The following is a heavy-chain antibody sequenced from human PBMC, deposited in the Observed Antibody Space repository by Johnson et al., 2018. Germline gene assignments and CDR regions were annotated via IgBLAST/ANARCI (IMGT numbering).Heavy chain of an antibody. D-gene: IGHD5-18*01. Sequence: VQLVQSGAEVKKPGSSVKVSCKTSGGTFSSFPLTWVRQAPGQGLEWMGRIIPIVGSTYYAQTFHGRVTITADTSTSTAYMELSSLRSDDTAVYYCARGEVESDYSNGSPFDYWGQGTLVTVSS. J-gene: IGHJ4*02. V-gene: IGHV1-69*06. CDR3: ARGEVESDYSNGSPFDY. CDR2: IIPIVGST. CDR1: GGTFSSFP.